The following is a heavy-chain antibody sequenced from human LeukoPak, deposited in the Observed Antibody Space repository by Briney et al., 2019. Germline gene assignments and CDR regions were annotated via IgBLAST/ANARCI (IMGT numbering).Heavy chain of an antibody. CDR2: MYYRGTT. J-gene: IGHJ4*02. CDR1: GDSIITYY. Sequence: SETLSLTCTVSGDSIITYYWSWIRQPPGKGREWIGYMYYRGTTNYNPSLKSRVTLSVDTSKNQFSLKLSSVTAADTAVYYRARHSHFAYWGRGTLVTVSS. CDR3: ARHSHFAY. V-gene: IGHV4-59*08.